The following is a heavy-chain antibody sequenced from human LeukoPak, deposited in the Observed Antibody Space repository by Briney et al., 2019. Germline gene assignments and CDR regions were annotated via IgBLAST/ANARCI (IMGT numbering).Heavy chain of an antibody. V-gene: IGHV3-30*02. Sequence: PGGSLRLSCAASGFTFSSYGMHWARQAPGKGLEWVAFIRYDGSNKYYADSVKGRFTISRDNSKNTLYLQMNSLRAEDTAVYYCAKDQSVAGTPYYYYYYMDVWGKGTTVTISS. CDR1: GFTFSSYG. J-gene: IGHJ6*03. D-gene: IGHD6-19*01. CDR2: IRYDGSNK. CDR3: AKDQSVAGTPYYYYYYMDV.